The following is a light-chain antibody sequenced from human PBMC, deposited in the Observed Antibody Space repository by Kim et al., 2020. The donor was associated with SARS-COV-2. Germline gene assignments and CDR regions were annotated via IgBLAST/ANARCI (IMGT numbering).Light chain of an antibody. CDR3: AVWDDTLKGWV. CDR2: SND. CDR1: SSNIGSNN. J-gene: IGLJ3*02. Sequence: QSVLTQPPSVSGTPGQRVTVSCSGRSSNIGSNNVNWYQQLPGTAPKLLIYSNDQRPSGVPDRFSGSKSGTSASLAISGLQSEDEADYYCAVWDDTLKGWVFGGGTQLTVL. V-gene: IGLV1-44*01.